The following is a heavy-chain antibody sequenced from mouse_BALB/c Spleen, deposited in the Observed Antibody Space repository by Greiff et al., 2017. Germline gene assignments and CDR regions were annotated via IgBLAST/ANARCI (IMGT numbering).Heavy chain of an antibody. V-gene: IGHV3-6*02. CDR3: ARDSHYSGSSSFDY. CDR1: GYSITSGYY. CDR2: ISYDGSN. J-gene: IGHJ2*01. Sequence: DVQLQESGPGLVKPSQSLSLTCSVTGYSITSGYYWNWIRQFPGNKLEWMGYISYDGSNNYNPSLKNRISITRDTSKNQFFLKLNSVTTEDTATYYCARDSHYSGSSSFDYWGQGTTLTVSS. D-gene: IGHD1-1*01.